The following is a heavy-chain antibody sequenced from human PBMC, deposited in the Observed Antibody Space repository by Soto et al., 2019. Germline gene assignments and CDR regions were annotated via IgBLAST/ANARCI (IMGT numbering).Heavy chain of an antibody. J-gene: IGHJ4*02. CDR2: ISGSGGST. CDR3: AKAVCSGGSCLVDY. D-gene: IGHD2-15*01. CDR1: GFTFSSYA. V-gene: IGHV3-23*01. Sequence: GESLKISCAASGFTFSSYAMSWVRQAPGKGLEWVSAISGSGGSTYYADSVKGRFTISRDNSKNTLYLQMNSLRAEDTAVYYCAKAVCSGGSCLVDYWGQGTLVTVSS.